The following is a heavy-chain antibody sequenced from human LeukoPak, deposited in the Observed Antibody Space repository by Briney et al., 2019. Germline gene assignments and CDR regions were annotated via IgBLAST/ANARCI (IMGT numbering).Heavy chain of an antibody. CDR3: ARLAGATTFDY. Sequence: SETLSLTCAVYGGSFSGYYWSWIRQPPGKGLEWIGEINHSGSTYYNPSLKSRVTISVDTSKNQFSLKLSSVTAADTAVYYCARLAGATTFDYWGQGTLVTVSS. D-gene: IGHD1-26*01. J-gene: IGHJ4*02. CDR1: GGSFSGYY. CDR2: INHSGST. V-gene: IGHV4-34*01.